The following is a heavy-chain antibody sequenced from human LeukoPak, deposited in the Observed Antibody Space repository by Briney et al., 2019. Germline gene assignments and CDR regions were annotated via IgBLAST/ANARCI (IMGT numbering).Heavy chain of an antibody. CDR3: ARLNPRHYYYYYMDV. Sequence: QPSETLSLTCAVYGGSFSGYYWSWIRQPPGKGLEWIGEINHSGSTNYNPSLKSRVTISVDTSKNQFSLKLSSVTAADTAVYYCARLNPRHYYYYYMDVWGKGTTVTVSS. J-gene: IGHJ6*03. V-gene: IGHV4-34*01. CDR2: INHSGST. D-gene: IGHD1-14*01. CDR1: GGSFSGYY.